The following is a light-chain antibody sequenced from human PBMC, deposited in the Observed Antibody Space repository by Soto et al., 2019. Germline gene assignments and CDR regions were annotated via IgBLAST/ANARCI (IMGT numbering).Light chain of an antibody. V-gene: IGLV1-44*01. Sequence: QSVLTQPPSASGTPGQRVTISCSGSSANIGSYTVNRYQHLPGSAPKLLIFTDNQRPSGVPDRVAGSKSGTSASLAISGLQSEDEADYYCATWDDSLNAWVFGGGTKVTVL. CDR3: ATWDDSLNAWV. CDR1: SANIGSYT. CDR2: TDN. J-gene: IGLJ3*02.